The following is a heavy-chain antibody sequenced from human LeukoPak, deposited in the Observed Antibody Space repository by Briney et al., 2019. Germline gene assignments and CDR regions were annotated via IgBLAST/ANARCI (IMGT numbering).Heavy chain of an antibody. CDR2: IYYSGST. CDR3: ARGSLTYYDSSGYYYRAFDI. Sequence: SQTLSLTCTVSGGAISSGGYYWSWIRQHPGKGLEWIGYIYYSGSTYYNPSIKSRVTISVDTSKNQFSLKLSSVTAADTAVYYCARGSLTYYDSSGYYYRAFDIWGQGTMVTVSS. D-gene: IGHD3-22*01. J-gene: IGHJ3*02. CDR1: GGAISSGGYY. V-gene: IGHV4-31*03.